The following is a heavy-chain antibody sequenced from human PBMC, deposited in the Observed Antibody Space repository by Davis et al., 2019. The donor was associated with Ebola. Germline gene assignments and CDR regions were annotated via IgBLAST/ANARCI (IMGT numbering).Heavy chain of an antibody. Sequence: PSETLSLTCTVSGGSLSHYYWAWIRQSPEKGLEWMGYIYYNWSTDYNPSLKSRVTISLDMSKNQYSLKMTSVTAADTAVYYCARVPETVTTLFHPFDNWGQGTMVTVSS. CDR1: GGSLSHYY. CDR3: ARVPETVTTLFHPFDN. CDR2: IYYNWST. V-gene: IGHV4-59*01. D-gene: IGHD4-17*01. J-gene: IGHJ3*02.